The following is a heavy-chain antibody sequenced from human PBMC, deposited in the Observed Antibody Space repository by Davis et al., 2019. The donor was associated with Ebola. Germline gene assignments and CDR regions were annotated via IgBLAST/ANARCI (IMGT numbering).Heavy chain of an antibody. CDR2: TYHGGNT. V-gene: IGHV4-39*07. CDR1: SASISSSIHY. Sequence: SETLSLTCDVSSASISSSIHYWGWIRQPPGKGLEWIGMTYHGGNTHYNPSHQSRVTIALDTSKNQFSLKLSSVTAADTAVYYCARGRGYSSSQTTFDYWGQGTLVTVSS. D-gene: IGHD6-6*01. J-gene: IGHJ4*02. CDR3: ARGRGYSSSQTTFDY.